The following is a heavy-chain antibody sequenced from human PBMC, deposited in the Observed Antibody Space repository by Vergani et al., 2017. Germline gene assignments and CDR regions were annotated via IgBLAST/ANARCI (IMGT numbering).Heavy chain of an antibody. D-gene: IGHD1-26*01. Sequence: EVQLVESGGGLVQPGGSLRLSCAASGFTFSSYSMNWVCQAPGKGLEWVSYISSSSSTIYYADSVKGRFTISRDNAKNSLYLQMNSLRDEDTAVYYCARDLNSGSYYGGDYWGQGTLVTVSS. J-gene: IGHJ4*02. V-gene: IGHV3-48*02. CDR3: ARDLNSGSYYGGDY. CDR2: ISSSSSTI. CDR1: GFTFSSYS.